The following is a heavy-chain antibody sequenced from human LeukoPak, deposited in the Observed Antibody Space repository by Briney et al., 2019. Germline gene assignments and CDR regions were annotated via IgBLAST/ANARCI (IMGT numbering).Heavy chain of an antibody. J-gene: IGHJ3*02. CDR2: IYYSGST. D-gene: IGHD6-19*01. CDR1: GGSISSYY. V-gene: IGHV4-59*08. Sequence: SETLSLTCTASGGSISSYYWSWIRQPPGKGLEWIGYIYYSGSTNYNPSLKSRVTISVDTSKNQFSLKLSSVTAADTAVYYCARLGGSGWYSGRQAFDIWGQGTMVTVSS. CDR3: ARLGGSGWYSGRQAFDI.